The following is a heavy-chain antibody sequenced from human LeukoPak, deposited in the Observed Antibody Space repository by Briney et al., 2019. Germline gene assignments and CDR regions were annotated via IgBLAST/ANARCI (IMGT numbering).Heavy chain of an antibody. J-gene: IGHJ4*02. Sequence: GGSLRLSCAASGFNFSSYWMHWVRQAPGKGLVWISRINYDGTTTSYADSVKGRFTISRDNAKNTLYLQMNSLRAEDTAVYYCANAHYGDRDYWGQGTLVTVSS. CDR1: GFNFSSYW. CDR3: ANAHYGDRDY. CDR2: INYDGTTT. D-gene: IGHD4-17*01. V-gene: IGHV3-74*01.